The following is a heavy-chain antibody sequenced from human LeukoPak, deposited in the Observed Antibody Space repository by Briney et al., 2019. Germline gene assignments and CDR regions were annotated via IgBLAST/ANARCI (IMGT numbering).Heavy chain of an antibody. V-gene: IGHV4-4*02. CDR3: VRNAGNSDYDS. CDR1: GDSISNRNC. CDR2: TYHNGAT. J-gene: IGHJ4*02. D-gene: IGHD4-23*01. Sequence: PSETLSLTCTVSGDSISNRNCWTWVRQPPGKGLEWIGETYHNGATNYKPSLKSRVTMSLDKSKNQFSLKLNSVTAADTAVYYCVRNAGNSDYDSWGQGTLVTVSS.